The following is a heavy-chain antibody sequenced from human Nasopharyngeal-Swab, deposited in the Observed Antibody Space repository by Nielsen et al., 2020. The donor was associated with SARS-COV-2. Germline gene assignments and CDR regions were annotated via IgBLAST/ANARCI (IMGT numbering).Heavy chain of an antibody. V-gene: IGHV3-21*01. CDR2: ISGSGGST. Sequence: GESLKISCAASGFTFSSYSMNWVRQAPGKGLEWVSAISGSGGSTYYADSVKGRFTISRDNAKNSLYLQMNSLRAEDTAVYYCARQVPAMDVWGQGTTVTVSS. CDR3: ARQVPAMDV. J-gene: IGHJ6*02. D-gene: IGHD2-2*01. CDR1: GFTFSSYS.